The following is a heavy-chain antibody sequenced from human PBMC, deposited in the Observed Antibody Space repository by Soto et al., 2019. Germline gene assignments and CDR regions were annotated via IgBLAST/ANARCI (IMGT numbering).Heavy chain of an antibody. CDR1: GYTFTSYG. CDR3: TRPMIVVPHAFDI. J-gene: IGHJ3*02. Sequence: ASVKVSCKASGYTFTSYGISWVRQAPGQGLEWMGWTSAYNGNTNYAQKLQGRVTMTTDTSTSTAYMELRSLRSDDTAVYYCTRPMIVVPHAFDIWGQGTMVTVSS. V-gene: IGHV1-18*01. D-gene: IGHD3-22*01. CDR2: TSAYNGNT.